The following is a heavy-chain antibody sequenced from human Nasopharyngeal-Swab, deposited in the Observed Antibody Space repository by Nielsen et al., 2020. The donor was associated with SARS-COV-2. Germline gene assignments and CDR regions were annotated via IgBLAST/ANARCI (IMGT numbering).Heavy chain of an antibody. V-gene: IGHV1-18*04. CDR3: ARGQGSWTRNAFDI. J-gene: IGHJ3*02. CDR2: ISAYNGKT. Sequence: ASVKVSCKASGYTFTSYGISWVRQAPGQGLEWMGWISAYNGKTDYAQKVQGRVIMTRDTSTSTAYMELSSLRSEDTAVYYCARGQGSWTRNAFDIWGQGTMVTVSS. D-gene: IGHD3/OR15-3a*01. CDR1: GYTFTSYG.